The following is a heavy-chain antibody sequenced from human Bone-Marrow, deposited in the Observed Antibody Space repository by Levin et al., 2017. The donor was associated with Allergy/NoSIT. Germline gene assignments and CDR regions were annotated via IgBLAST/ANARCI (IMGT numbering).Heavy chain of an antibody. CDR3: ARDRSVDCSSSSCYSGSDH. D-gene: IGHD2-15*01. J-gene: IGHJ4*02. Sequence: ASVKVSCMASGYTFTTYGLSWVRQAPGQGLEWMGWIAAYNGKTKYAQRFQGRVTLTTDTSTKTAYMEFRSLTSDDTAVYYCARDRSVDCSSSSCYSGSDHWGQGTLVTVSS. CDR1: GYTFTTYG. CDR2: IAAYNGKT. V-gene: IGHV1-18*01.